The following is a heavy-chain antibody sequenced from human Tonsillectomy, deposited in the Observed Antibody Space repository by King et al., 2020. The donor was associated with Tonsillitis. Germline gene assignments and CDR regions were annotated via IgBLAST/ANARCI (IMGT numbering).Heavy chain of an antibody. CDR3: AKDFEDQYYYASVKGDAFDI. J-gene: IGHJ3*02. V-gene: IGHV3-23*03. CDR2: IYSGSSST. CDR1: GFTFSNYA. D-gene: IGHD3-10*01. Sequence: VQLVESGGGLVQPGGSLRLSCAASGFTFSNYAMSWVRQAPGEGLEWVSVIYSGSSSTFYADSVRGRFTISRDNSKNTLSLQMNSLRAEDTAVYYCAKDFEDQYYYASVKGDAFDIWGQGTMVTVSS.